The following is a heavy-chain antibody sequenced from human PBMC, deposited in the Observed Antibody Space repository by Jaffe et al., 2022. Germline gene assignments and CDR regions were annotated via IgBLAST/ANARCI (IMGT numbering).Heavy chain of an antibody. V-gene: IGHV3-23*01. CDR1: GFTFSSYA. CDR3: AKQAGADFWSGYYDY. Sequence: EVQLLESGGGLVQPGGSLRLSCAASGFTFSSYAMNWVRQAPGKGLEWVSTISDSGGSTYYADSVKGRFTISRDNSKNTLYLQMNSLKAEDTAVYYCAKQAGADFWSGYYDYWGQGTLVTVSS. D-gene: IGHD3-3*01. CDR2: ISDSGGST. J-gene: IGHJ4*02.